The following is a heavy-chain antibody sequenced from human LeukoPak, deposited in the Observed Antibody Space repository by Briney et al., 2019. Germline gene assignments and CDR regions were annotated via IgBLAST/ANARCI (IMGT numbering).Heavy chain of an antibody. D-gene: IGHD2-2*01. J-gene: IGHJ6*03. CDR3: ASSIVVVPAASYYYYYMDV. V-gene: IGHV4-61*02. CDR1: GGSISSGSYY. Sequence: PSQTLSLSCTVSGGSISSGSYYWSWIRQPAGKGLEWIGRIYTSGSTNYNPSLKRRVTISVDTSKNQFSLKLSSVTAADTAVYYCASSIVVVPAASYYYYYMDVWGKGTTVTVSS. CDR2: IYTSGST.